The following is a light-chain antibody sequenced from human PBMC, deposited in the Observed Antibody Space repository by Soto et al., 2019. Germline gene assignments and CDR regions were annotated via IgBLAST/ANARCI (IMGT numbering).Light chain of an antibody. J-gene: IGKJ1*01. V-gene: IGKV1-39*01. CDR2: AAS. CDR3: QQSYSSPQCT. Sequence: DIQMTQSPSSLSASVGDRVTITCRASQSISSYLNWYQQKPGKAPKLLIYAASSLQSGVPSRFSGSGSGTDFTLTISSLQPEDFAVYYCQQSYSSPQCTFGQGTKVEIK. CDR1: QSISSY.